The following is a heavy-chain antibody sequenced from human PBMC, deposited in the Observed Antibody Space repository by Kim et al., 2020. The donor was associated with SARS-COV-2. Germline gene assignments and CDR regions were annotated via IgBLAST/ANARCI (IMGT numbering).Heavy chain of an antibody. CDR3: AVVITSFDY. J-gene: IGHJ4*02. V-gene: IGHV5-51*01. D-gene: IGHD1-1*01. CDR2: SEP. Sequence: SEPRYSPSFQGQVTISADKSISTAYLQWSSLEASDTAMYYCAVVITSFDYWGQGTLVTVSS.